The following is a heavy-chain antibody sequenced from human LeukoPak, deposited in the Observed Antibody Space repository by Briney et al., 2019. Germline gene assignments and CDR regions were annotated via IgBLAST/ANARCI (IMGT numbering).Heavy chain of an antibody. V-gene: IGHV3-33*01. CDR2: IWHDGSKQ. CDR1: GFMFGEHG. J-gene: IGHJ4*02. Sequence: PGGSLRLSCAASGFMFGEHGMHWIRQAPGKGLEWVAVIWHDGSKQLYADSVKGRFSISRDDSTSTLYLQMNSLRAEDTAVYYCAREDSGGWLSAYWGQGTLVTVSS. D-gene: IGHD2-15*01. CDR3: AREDSGGWLSAY.